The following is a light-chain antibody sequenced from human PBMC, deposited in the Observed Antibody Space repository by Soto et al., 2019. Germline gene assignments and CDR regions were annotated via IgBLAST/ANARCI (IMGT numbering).Light chain of an antibody. V-gene: IGKV3-20*01. J-gene: IGKJ1*01. CDR2: GAS. CDR1: QSVSSRY. Sequence: EIVLTQSPGTLSLSPGGRATLSCRASQSVSSRYLVWYQQKRGQAPRFLIYGASSRATGIQDRFSGSGSGTDFTLTISRLEPEDFAVYYCQQYGRSPTTFGQGTKVDIK. CDR3: QQYGRSPTT.